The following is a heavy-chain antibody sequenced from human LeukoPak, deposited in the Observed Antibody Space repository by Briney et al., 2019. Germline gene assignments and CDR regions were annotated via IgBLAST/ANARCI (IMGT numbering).Heavy chain of an antibody. CDR2: IYTSGST. Sequence: SETLSLTCTASGGSISSYYWSWIRQPAGKGLEWIGRIYTSGSTNYNPSLKSRVTMSVDTSKNQFSLKLSSVTAADTAVYYCARDWNYYDSSGYRYYFDYWGQGTLVTVSS. CDR3: ARDWNYYDSSGYRYYFDY. CDR1: GGSISSYY. V-gene: IGHV4-4*07. D-gene: IGHD3-22*01. J-gene: IGHJ4*02.